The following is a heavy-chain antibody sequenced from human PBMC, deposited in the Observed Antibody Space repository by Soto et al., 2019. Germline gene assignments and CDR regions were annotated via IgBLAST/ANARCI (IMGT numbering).Heavy chain of an antibody. J-gene: IGHJ3*02. CDR1: GGTFSIYA. CDR2: IIPIFGTA. V-gene: IGHV1-69*13. Sequence: SVKVSCKASGGTFSIYAISWVRQAPGQGLEWMGGIIPIFGTANYAQKFQGRVTITADESTSTAYMELSSLRSEDTAVYYCARVRYDAFDIWGQGTMVTVSS. CDR3: ARVRYDAFDI.